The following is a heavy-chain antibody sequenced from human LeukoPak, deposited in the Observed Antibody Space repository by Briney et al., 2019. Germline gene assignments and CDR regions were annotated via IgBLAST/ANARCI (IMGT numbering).Heavy chain of an antibody. CDR3: ARGRGDIQLWFY. Sequence: GGSLRLSCAASGFTFSSYGMHWVRRAPGKGLEWVSVIYSGGSTYYADSVKGRFTISRDNSKNTLYLQMNSLRAEDTAVYYCARGRGDIQLWFYWGQGTLVTVSS. V-gene: IGHV3-53*01. D-gene: IGHD5-18*01. J-gene: IGHJ4*02. CDR2: IYSGGST. CDR1: GFTFSSYG.